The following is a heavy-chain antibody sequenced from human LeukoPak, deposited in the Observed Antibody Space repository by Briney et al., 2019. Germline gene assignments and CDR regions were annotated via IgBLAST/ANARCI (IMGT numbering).Heavy chain of an antibody. J-gene: IGHJ4*02. D-gene: IGHD6-13*01. CDR1: GFPFNAYW. CDR2: IRQDGDTK. CDR3: ARSLPYGTTWYGRSDF. Sequence: GGSLRLSCAASGFPFNAYWTTWVRQAPGKGLEWVANIRQDGDTKYYVDSVKGRFTISRDNAMNSLYLQMNSLRAEDTAIYYCARSLPYGTTWYGRSDFWGQGTLVTVSS. V-gene: IGHV3-7*03.